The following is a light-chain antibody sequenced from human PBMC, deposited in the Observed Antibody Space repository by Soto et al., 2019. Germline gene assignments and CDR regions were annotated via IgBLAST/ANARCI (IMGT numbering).Light chain of an antibody. CDR1: QDISSH. CDR3: QKYNRTPRT. J-gene: IGKJ1*01. CDR2: EAS. Sequence: DIQMTQSPSSLSASVGDRVTITCRASQDISSHLAWYQQKPGKVPKLLIAEASSLQSGVPSRFSGSGSGTDFTLTITSLQPEDVATYYCQKYNRTPRTFGQGTKVELK. V-gene: IGKV1-27*01.